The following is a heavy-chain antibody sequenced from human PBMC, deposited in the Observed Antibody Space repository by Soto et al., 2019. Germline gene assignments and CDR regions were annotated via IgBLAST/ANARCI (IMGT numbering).Heavy chain of an antibody. CDR1: GYSFTYYL. CDR3: ARHTPYCSGGRCYYFDH. Sequence: PGESLKISCKGSGYSFTYYLIGWVRQRPGKGLEWMGIIYPRDSDDKYSPSFQGQVTISVDESIDTAYLQWSSLKASDTDLYYCARHTPYCSGGRCYYFDHWGQGTLVTVSS. J-gene: IGHJ4*02. V-gene: IGHV5-51*01. D-gene: IGHD2-15*01. CDR2: IYPRDSDD.